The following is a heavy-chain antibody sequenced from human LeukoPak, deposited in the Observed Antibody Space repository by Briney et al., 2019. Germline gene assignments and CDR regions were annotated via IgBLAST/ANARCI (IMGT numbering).Heavy chain of an antibody. D-gene: IGHD3-10*02. CDR2: ISSSSSTI. V-gene: IGHV3-48*01. CDR3: AELGITMIGGV. CDR1: GFTFITYS. J-gene: IGHJ6*04. Sequence: PGGSLRLSCAASGFTFITYSMNSVRQAPGKGVEWVSYISSSSSTIYYADSVKGRFTISRDNAKNSLYLQMNSLRAEDTAVYYCAELGITMIGGVWGKGTTVTISS.